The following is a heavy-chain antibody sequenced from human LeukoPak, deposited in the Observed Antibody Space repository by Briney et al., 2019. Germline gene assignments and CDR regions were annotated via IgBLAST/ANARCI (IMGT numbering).Heavy chain of an antibody. CDR2: ISSNGSPI. CDR1: GFTFSSYE. Sequence: GGSLRLSCAASGFTFSSYEMNWVRQAPGKGLEWVSYISSNGSPIFYADSVKGRFTISRDNAKNSLYLQMNSLRDEDTAVYYCARDRDYAFDYWGQGTLVTVSS. CDR3: ARDRDYAFDY. V-gene: IGHV3-48*03. J-gene: IGHJ4*02. D-gene: IGHD4/OR15-4a*01.